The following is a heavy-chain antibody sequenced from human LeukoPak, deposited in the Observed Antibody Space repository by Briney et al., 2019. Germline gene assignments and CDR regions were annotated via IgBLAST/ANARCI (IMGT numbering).Heavy chain of an antibody. CDR1: GYIFSTYG. D-gene: IGHD3-10*01. J-gene: IGHJ6*02. CDR3: ASFGAGYGSGSYYYYGMDV. Sequence: ASVKVSCKASGYIFSTYGINWVRQAPGQGLEWMGWISAYNGDTNYAQNVQDRVTMTTDTSTNTAYMELRSLRSDDTAVYYCASFGAGYGSGSYYYYGMDVWGQGTTVTVSS. CDR2: ISAYNGDT. V-gene: IGHV1-18*01.